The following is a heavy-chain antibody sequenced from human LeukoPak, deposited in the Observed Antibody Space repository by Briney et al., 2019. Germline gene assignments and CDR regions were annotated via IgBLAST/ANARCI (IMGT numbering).Heavy chain of an antibody. CDR2: IYYSGST. V-gene: IGHV4-59*01. J-gene: IGHJ4*02. CDR1: GGSFSGYY. D-gene: IGHD3-22*01. Sequence: SETLSLTCAVYGGSFSGYYWSWIRQPPGKGLEWIGYIYYSGSTNYNPSLKSRVTISVDTSKNQFSLKLSSVTAADTAVYYCARDYYDSSGYYISYWGQGTLVTVSS. CDR3: ARDYYDSSGYYISY.